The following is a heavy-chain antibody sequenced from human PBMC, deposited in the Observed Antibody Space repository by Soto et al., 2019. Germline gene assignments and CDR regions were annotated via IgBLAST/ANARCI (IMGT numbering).Heavy chain of an antibody. J-gene: IGHJ4*02. Sequence: GGSLRLSCAASGFTFSSYAMHWVRQAPGKGLEWVAVISYDGSNKYYADSVKGRFTISRDNSKNTLYLQMNSLRAEDTAVYYCARSQRYDFWSGYPYFDYWGQGTLVTVSS. D-gene: IGHD3-3*01. CDR2: ISYDGSNK. CDR1: GFTFSSYA. CDR3: ARSQRYDFWSGYPYFDY. V-gene: IGHV3-30-3*01.